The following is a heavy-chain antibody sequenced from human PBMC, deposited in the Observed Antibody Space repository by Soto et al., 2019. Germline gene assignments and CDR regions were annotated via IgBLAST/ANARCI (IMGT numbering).Heavy chain of an antibody. CDR3: AKLTGTTSYYYGMDV. CDR1: GFTFSSYA. CDR2: ISGSGGST. J-gene: IGHJ6*02. V-gene: IGHV3-23*01. D-gene: IGHD1-1*01. Sequence: PGGSLRLSCAASGFTFSSYAMSWVRQSPGKGLEWVSAISGSGGSTYYADSVKGRFTISRDNSKNTLYLQMNSLRAEDTAVYYCAKLTGTTSYYYGMDVWGQGTTVTVSS.